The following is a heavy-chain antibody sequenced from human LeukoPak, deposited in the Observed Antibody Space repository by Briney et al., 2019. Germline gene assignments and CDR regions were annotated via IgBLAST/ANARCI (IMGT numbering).Heavy chain of an antibody. J-gene: IGHJ5*02. CDR2: IKTDGSFT. CDR1: GITLSNYW. V-gene: IGHV3-74*01. D-gene: IGHD3-16*01. CDR3: ARLGAPYDNDEYR. Sequence: PGGSLRLSCTASGITLSNYWMHWVRQAPGKGPVWVSGIKTDGSFTTYADSVRGRFTISRDNAKNTVSLQMNSLRVEDTAMYYFARLGAPYDNDEYRWGQGALVTVSS.